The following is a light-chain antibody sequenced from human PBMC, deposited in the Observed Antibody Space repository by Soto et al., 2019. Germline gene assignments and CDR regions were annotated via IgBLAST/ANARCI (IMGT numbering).Light chain of an antibody. Sequence: QSVLTQPASVSGSPGQSITISCTGTSSDVYTYKYVSWYQQHPGKAPKLMIYEVSNRPSGVSNRFSGSKSGNTASLTISGLQAEDEADYYCSSYTSSSTYVFGAGTKVIV. CDR2: EVS. CDR1: SSDVYTYKY. CDR3: SSYTSSSTYV. V-gene: IGLV2-14*01. J-gene: IGLJ1*01.